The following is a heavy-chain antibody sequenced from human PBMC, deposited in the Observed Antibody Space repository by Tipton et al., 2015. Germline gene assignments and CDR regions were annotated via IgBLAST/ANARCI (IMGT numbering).Heavy chain of an antibody. J-gene: IGHJ4*02. CDR1: GGSISSGSYY. CDR3: ARESLLAYYFDY. V-gene: IGHV4-61*02. Sequence: TLSLTCTVSGGSISSGSYYWSWIRQPAGKGLEWIGRIYTSGSTNYNPSLKSRVTMSVDTSKNQFSLKLSSVTAADTAVYYCARESLLAYYFDYWGQGTLVTVSS. CDR2: IYTSGST. D-gene: IGHD2/OR15-2a*01.